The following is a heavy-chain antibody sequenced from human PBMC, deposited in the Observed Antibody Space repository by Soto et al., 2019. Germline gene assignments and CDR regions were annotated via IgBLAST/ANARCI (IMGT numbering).Heavy chain of an antibody. CDR3: ARVSREVVPAAIEY. V-gene: IGHV3-74*01. J-gene: IGHJ4*02. CDR1: GFTFSSYW. D-gene: IGHD2-2*01. CDR2: INSDGSST. Sequence: EVQLVESGGGLVQPGGSLRLSCAASGFTFSSYWIHWVRQAPGKGLVWVSRINSDGSSTTYADSVKGRFTISRDNAKNTLYLQMTSVRAEDTAVYYCARVSREVVPAAIEYWGQGTLVTVSS.